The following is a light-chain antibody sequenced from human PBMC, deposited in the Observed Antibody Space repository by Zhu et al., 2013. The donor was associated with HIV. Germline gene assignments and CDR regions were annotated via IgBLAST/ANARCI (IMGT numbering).Light chain of an antibody. CDR2: DVN. V-gene: IGLV2-14*03. CDR3: SSYTSKSTLAL. J-gene: IGLJ3*02. Sequence: QSALTQPASVSGSPGQSITISCTGTSSDVGGYNYVSWYQQHPGKAPKLIMYDVNNRPSGVSNRFSGSKSGNTASLTISGLQAEDEAHYYCSSYTSKSTLALFGGGTRLTVL. CDR1: SSDVGGYNY.